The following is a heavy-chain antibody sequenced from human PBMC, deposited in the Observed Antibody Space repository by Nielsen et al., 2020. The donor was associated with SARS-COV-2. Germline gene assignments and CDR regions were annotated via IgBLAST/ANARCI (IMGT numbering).Heavy chain of an antibody. CDR3: ARARGAYGDYYYYYYTDV. D-gene: IGHD4-17*01. J-gene: IGHJ6*03. Sequence: GESLKISCAASGFTFSSYGMHWVRQAPGKGLEWVSSISSSSSYIYYADSVKGRFTISRDNAKNSLYLQMNSLRAEDTAVYYCARARGAYGDYYYYYYTDVWGKGTTVTVSS. CDR1: GFTFSSYG. CDR2: ISSSSSYI. V-gene: IGHV3-21*01.